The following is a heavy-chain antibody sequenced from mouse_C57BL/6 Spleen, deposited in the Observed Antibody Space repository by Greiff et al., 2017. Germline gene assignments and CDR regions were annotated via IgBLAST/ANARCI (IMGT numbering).Heavy chain of an antibody. CDR1: GYTFTDYY. CDR3: VYGSSFYAMDY. D-gene: IGHD1-1*01. Sequence: EVQLQQSGPELVKPGASVKISCKASGYTFTDYYMNWVKQSHGKSLEWIGDINPNNGGTSYNQKFKGKATLTVDKSSSTAYMELRSLTSEDSAVYYCVYGSSFYAMDYWGQGTSVTVSS. J-gene: IGHJ4*01. CDR2: INPNNGGT. V-gene: IGHV1-26*01.